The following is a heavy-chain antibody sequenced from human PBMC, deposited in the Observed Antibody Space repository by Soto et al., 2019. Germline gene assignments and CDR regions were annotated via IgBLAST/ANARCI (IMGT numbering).Heavy chain of an antibody. CDR1: GFTFSSYW. D-gene: IGHD2-21*01. J-gene: IGHJ4*02. CDR3: AYRFSVPPGVLPRLLFV. Sequence: AGGSLRLSCAASGFTFSSYWMHWVRQAPGKGLVWVTRINSDGSSTSYADSVKGRFTISRDNAKNTLYLQMNSLRAEDTAVYFCAYRFSVPPGVLPRLLFVWGQGTLVTVSS. V-gene: IGHV3-74*01. CDR2: INSDGSST.